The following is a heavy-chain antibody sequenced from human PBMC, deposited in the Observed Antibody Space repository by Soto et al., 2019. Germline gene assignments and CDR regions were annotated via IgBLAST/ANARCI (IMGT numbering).Heavy chain of an antibody. J-gene: IGHJ5*02. CDR1: GGSISSGGYY. CDR3: ARFCPWGFGGLAVNWFDL. D-gene: IGHD3-16*01. Sequence: QVQLQESGPGLVKPSQTLSLTCTVSGGSISSGGYYWSWIRQHRGKGLEWIGYIYYSGSTYYNPPLKRRFTISLDTSKNQFSLKLSSVTAVDTGVYYGARFCPWGFGGLAVNWFDLWGQGTLVTVSS. V-gene: IGHV4-31*03. CDR2: IYYSGST.